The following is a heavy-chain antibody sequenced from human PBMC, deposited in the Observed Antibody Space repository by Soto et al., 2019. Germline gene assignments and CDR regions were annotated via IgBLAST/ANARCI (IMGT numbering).Heavy chain of an antibody. CDR2: IKEDGSEK. Sequence: GGSLRLSCAAFGFTFSRYSMSWVRQAPGKGLDWVATIKEDGSEKYYVDSVKGRFTISRDNAKKSMYLQMNSLRAEDTALYYCARDRGGSSWYTVSDYWGQGSLVTVSS. V-gene: IGHV3-7*03. CDR3: ARDRGGSSWYTVSDY. J-gene: IGHJ4*02. D-gene: IGHD6-13*01. CDR1: GFTFSRYS.